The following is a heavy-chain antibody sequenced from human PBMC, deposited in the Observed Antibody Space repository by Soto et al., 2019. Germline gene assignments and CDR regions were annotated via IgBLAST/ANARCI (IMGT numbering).Heavy chain of an antibody. V-gene: IGHV1-46*01. CDR1: GYTFTSYY. CDR2: INPSGGST. D-gene: IGHD5-12*01. J-gene: IGHJ6*02. CDR3: AREEMATLHYHYYGMDV. Sequence: VQLVQSGAEVKKPGASVKVSCKASGYTFTSYYMHWVRQAPGQGLVWMGIINPSGGSTSNAQKFHGRVTITRDTSTSTVYMELSSLRSEDTAVYYCAREEMATLHYHYYGMDVWGQGTTVTVSS.